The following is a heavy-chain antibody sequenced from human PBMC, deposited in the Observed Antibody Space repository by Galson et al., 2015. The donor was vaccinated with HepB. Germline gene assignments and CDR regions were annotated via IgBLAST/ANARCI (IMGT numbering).Heavy chain of an antibody. J-gene: IGHJ4*02. Sequence: SLRLSCAVSRFTFSSSWMSWVRQAPGSGLEWVANINPDGSLKYYVGSVEGRFTISRDEITNSLYLQMNNLRAEDTAMYYCARNYKSDWGQGTLVTVSS. CDR1: RFTFSSSW. CDR3: ARNYKSD. V-gene: IGHV3-7*03. D-gene: IGHD3-10*01. CDR2: INPDGSLK.